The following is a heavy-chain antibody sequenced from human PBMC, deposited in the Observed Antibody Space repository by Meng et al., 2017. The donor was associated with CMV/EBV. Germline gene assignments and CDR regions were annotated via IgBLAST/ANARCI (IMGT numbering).Heavy chain of an antibody. V-gene: IGHV5-51*01. CDR1: GYSFTSYW. J-gene: IGHJ4*02. CDR2: IYPGDSDT. CDR3: ARQMSDDSSGWYAFDY. Sequence: GGSLRLSCKGSGYSFTSYWIGWVRQMPGKGLEWMGIIYPGDSDTRYSPSFQGQVTISADKSISTAYLQWSSPKASDTAMYYCARQMSDDSSGWYAFDYWGQGTLVTVSS. D-gene: IGHD6-19*01.